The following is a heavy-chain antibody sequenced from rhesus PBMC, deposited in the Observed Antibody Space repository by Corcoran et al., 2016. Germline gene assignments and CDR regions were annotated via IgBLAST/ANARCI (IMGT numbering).Heavy chain of an antibody. V-gene: IGHV4S14*01. CDR2: NYGCGGSN. J-gene: IGHJ4*01. CDR3: ARDWYNWNDDGFDY. D-gene: IGHD1-7*02. CDR1: GYSISSGYY. Sequence: QVQLQESGPGLVKPSETLSLTCAVSGYSISSGYYWGWIRQPPGKGLDWIGSNYGCGGSNYLTPSLKRRVTLSVDTSKNQFSLKLSSVTAADTAVYYCARDWYNWNDDGFDYWGQGVLVTVSS.